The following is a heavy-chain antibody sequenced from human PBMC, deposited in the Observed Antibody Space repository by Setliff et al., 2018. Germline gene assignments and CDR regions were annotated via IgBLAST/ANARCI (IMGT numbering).Heavy chain of an antibody. Sequence: SETLSLTCTVSGGSISSGSHYWTWIRQPTGKRLEWIGHIDPSGDTNYSPSLKSRVTISVDASKNQFSLKLNSVTAADTAVYYCASGGAGFFTSGRWGQDALVTVSS. V-gene: IGHV4-61*09. CDR2: IDPSGDT. J-gene: IGHJ1*01. CDR3: ASGGAGFFTSGR. D-gene: IGHD3-3*01. CDR1: GGSISSGSHY.